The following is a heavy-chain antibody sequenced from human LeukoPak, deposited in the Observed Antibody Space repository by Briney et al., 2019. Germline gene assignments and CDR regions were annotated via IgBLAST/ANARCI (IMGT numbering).Heavy chain of an antibody. V-gene: IGHV4-30-4*08. CDR3: ASSVYHTYYYDSSGYFDY. CDR1: GGSIRSGDYY. J-gene: IGHJ4*02. D-gene: IGHD3-22*01. Sequence: SETLSLTCTVSGGSIRSGDYYWSWIRQPPGKGLEWIGNIYYTGTTYNKPSLKSRLTTSMDTSKNQFSLKLSSVTAADTAVYYCASSVYHTYYYDSSGYFDYWGQGTLVTVSS. CDR2: IYYTGTT.